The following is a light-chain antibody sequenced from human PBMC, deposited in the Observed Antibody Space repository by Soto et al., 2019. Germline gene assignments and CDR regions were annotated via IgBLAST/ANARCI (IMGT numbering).Light chain of an antibody. J-gene: IGLJ1*01. CDR3: LSFTNSDTYV. CDR1: SSDVGSYHR. Sequence: QSALTQPPSVSGSPGQSVVISCPGTSSDVGSYHRVSWYQQPPGTAPKLMIYDVISRPSGVPDRFSGSKSGNTASLTISGLQPEDEADYYCLSFTNSDTYVFGTGTKLTVL. V-gene: IGLV2-18*02. CDR2: DVI.